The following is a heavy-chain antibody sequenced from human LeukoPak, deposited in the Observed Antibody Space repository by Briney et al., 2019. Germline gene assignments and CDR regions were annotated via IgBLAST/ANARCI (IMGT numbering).Heavy chain of an antibody. Sequence: SETLSLTCTVSGYSISSGYYWGWIRQPPGKGLEGIGSIYHSGSTYYNPSLKSRVTISVDTSKNQFSLKLSSVTAADTAVYYCAREDIQLWFGGVYYYYYMDVWGKGTTVTISS. D-gene: IGHD5-18*01. CDR1: GYSISSGYY. CDR3: AREDIQLWFGGVYYYYYMDV. V-gene: IGHV4-38-2*02. J-gene: IGHJ6*03. CDR2: IYHSGST.